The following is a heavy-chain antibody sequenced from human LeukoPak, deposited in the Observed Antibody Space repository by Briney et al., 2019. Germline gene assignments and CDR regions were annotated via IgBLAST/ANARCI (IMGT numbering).Heavy chain of an antibody. CDR2: INHSGST. V-gene: IGHV4-39*07. CDR1: GGSVSSSSSY. Sequence: SETLSLTCTVSGGSVSSSSSYWAWIRQPPGKGLEWIGEINHSGSTNYNPSLKSRVTISVDTSKNQFSLKLSSVTAADTAVYYCARSWEGGLQYYYYYMDVWGKGTTVTVSS. CDR3: ARSWEGGLQYYYYYMDV. J-gene: IGHJ6*03. D-gene: IGHD4-11*01.